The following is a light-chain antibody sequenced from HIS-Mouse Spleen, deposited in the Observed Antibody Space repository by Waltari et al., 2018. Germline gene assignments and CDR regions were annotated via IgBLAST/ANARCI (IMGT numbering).Light chain of an antibody. J-gene: IGLJ1*01. CDR1: SSDVGGYNY. V-gene: IGLV2-11*01. Sequence: QSALTQPRSVSGSPGQSVTIPCTGTSSDVGGYNYVPCYQQHPGKAPKLMIYDVSKRPSGVPDRFSGSKSGNTASLTISGLQAEDEADYYCCSYAGSYTFPYVFGTGTKVTVL. CDR3: CSYAGSYTFPYV. CDR2: DVS.